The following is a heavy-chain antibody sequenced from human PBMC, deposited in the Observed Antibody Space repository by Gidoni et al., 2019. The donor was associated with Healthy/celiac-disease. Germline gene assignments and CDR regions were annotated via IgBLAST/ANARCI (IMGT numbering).Heavy chain of an antibody. V-gene: IGHV3-33*01. CDR1: VFTFSRYG. Sequence: QVQLVESGGGVVQPGRSLRLSCAASVFTFSRYGMHGVRQAPGKGLEWVAVIWYDGSNKYYADSVKGRFTISRDNSKNTLYLQMNSLRAEDTAVYYCARDGIAVARYGSANYFDYWGQGTLVTVSS. D-gene: IGHD6-19*01. J-gene: IGHJ4*02. CDR3: ARDGIAVARYGSANYFDY. CDR2: IWYDGSNK.